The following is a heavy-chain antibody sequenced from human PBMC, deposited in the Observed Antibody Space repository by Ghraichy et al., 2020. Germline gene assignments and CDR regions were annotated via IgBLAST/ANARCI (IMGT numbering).Heavy chain of an antibody. V-gene: IGHV1-8*03. D-gene: IGHD5-24*01. J-gene: IGHJ4*02. CDR2: MNPNSGNT. CDR3: ATAVGWLQKTYYFDY. Sequence: ASVKVSCKASGHIFTSYDINWVRQATGQGLEWMGWMNPNSGNTGYAQKFQGRVTITRNTSITTAYMELSSLRSEDTAVYYCATAVGWLQKTYYFDYWGQGTLVTVSS. CDR1: GHIFTSYD.